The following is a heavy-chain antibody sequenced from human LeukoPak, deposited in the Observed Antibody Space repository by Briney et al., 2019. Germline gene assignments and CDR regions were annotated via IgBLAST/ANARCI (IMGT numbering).Heavy chain of an antibody. CDR1: GFTFSNYW. J-gene: IGHJ4*02. CDR2: INSDGRST. Sequence: GGSLRLSCAASGFTFSNYWMYWVRQAPGKGLVWVSRINSDGRSTSYVDSVKGRFTISRDNSKNTLYLQMNSLRAEDTAVYYCARDPGYYFDYWGQGTLVTVSS. V-gene: IGHV3-74*01. CDR3: ARDPGYYFDY.